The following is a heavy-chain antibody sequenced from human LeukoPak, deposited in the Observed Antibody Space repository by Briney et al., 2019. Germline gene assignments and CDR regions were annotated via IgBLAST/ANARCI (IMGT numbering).Heavy chain of an antibody. CDR1: GGSISTYY. CDR2: IYYSGST. Sequence: PSETLSLTCTVSGGSISTYYWTWIRQPPGKGLEWIGYIYYSGSTNYNPSLKSRVTISVDTSKNQFSLKLSSVTAADTAVYYCARGRVTMVRGQEPFGFWGQGTLVTVFS. CDR3: ARGRVTMVRGQEPFGF. D-gene: IGHD3-10*01. J-gene: IGHJ4*02. V-gene: IGHV4-59*12.